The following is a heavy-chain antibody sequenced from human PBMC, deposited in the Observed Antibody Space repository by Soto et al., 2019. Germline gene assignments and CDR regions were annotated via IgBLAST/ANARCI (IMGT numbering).Heavy chain of an antibody. Sequence: ASVKVSCKGSGYTFTSYGISWVQQAPGQGLEWMGWISAYNGNTNYAQKLQGRVTMTTDTSTSTAYMELRSLRSDDTAVYYCARVSVRGYSYVYYYYDMDVWGQGTTVTAP. CDR3: ARVSVRGYSYVYYYYDMDV. CDR1: GYTFTSYG. D-gene: IGHD5-18*01. CDR2: ISAYNGNT. J-gene: IGHJ6*02. V-gene: IGHV1-18*01.